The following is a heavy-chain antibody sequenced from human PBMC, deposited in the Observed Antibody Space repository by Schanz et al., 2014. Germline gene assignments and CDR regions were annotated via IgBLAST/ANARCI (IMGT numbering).Heavy chain of an antibody. D-gene: IGHD3-9*01. J-gene: IGHJ3*02. Sequence: VQLVESGGGLAQPGGSLRLSCAASGFTFSNYAMNWVRQAPGKGLKWVSGIRGSGGSTYYADSVKGRFTISRDNAKKSLFLQMNSLRAEDTAVYYCARLGRMGAFDIWGQGTMVTVS. CDR1: GFTFSNYA. CDR2: IRGSGGST. CDR3: ARLGRMGAFDI. V-gene: IGHV3-23*04.